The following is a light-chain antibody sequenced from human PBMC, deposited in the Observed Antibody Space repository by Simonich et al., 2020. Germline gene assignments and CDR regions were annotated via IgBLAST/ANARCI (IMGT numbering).Light chain of an antibody. Sequence: DIVMTQSPDSLAVSLGERATITCKSSQRVLSRNNNKNYLAWYQQKPGQTPRLLIYGASTRANGVPARFSGSGAWTEFTLTISSLQSEDFAVYYCQQYYSTPLTFGGGTKVEIK. J-gene: IGKJ4*01. CDR1: QRVLSRNNNKNY. CDR3: QQYYSTPLT. CDR2: GAS. V-gene: IGKV4-1*01.